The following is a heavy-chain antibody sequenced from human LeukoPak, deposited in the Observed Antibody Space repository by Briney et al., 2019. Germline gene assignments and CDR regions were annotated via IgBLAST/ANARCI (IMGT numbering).Heavy chain of an antibody. CDR2: ISSSSSYI. J-gene: IGHJ3*02. CDR1: GFTFSSYS. D-gene: IGHD3-3*01. Sequence: GGSLRLSCAASGFTFSSYSMNWVRQAPGKGLEWVSSISSSSSYIYYADSVKGRFTISRDNAKNSLYLQMNSLRAEDTAVYYCASGSPNYDFWSGYFWSAFDIWGQGTMVTVSS. V-gene: IGHV3-21*01. CDR3: ASGSPNYDFWSGYFWSAFDI.